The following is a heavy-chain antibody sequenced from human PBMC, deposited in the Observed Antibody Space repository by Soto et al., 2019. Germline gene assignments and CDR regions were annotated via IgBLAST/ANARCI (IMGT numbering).Heavy chain of an antibody. J-gene: IGHJ4*02. D-gene: IGHD3-22*01. Sequence: GASVKVSCKASGGTFSSYTISWVRQAPGQGLEWMGRIIPILGIANYAQKFQGRVTMTEDTSTDTAYMELSSLRSDDTAVYYCARAYHPLSRLLRNYYDSSDYFDYWGQGTLVTVSS. CDR3: ARAYHPLSRLLRNYYDSSDYFDY. CDR1: GGTFSSYT. CDR2: IIPILGIA. V-gene: IGHV1-69*02.